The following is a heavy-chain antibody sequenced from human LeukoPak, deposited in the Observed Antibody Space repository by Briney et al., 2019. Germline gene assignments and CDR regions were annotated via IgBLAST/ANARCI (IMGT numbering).Heavy chain of an antibody. CDR3: ARDRGSSGWEIIDY. CDR1: GFTFDDYG. J-gene: IGHJ4*02. V-gene: IGHV3-20*04. D-gene: IGHD6-19*01. CDR2: INWDGGST. Sequence: PGGSLRLSCAASGFTFDDYGMSWVRQAPGKGLEWVSGINWDGGSTGYADSVKGRFTISRDNAKNSLYLQMNSLRAEDTALYYCARDRGSSGWEIIDYWGQGTLVTVSS.